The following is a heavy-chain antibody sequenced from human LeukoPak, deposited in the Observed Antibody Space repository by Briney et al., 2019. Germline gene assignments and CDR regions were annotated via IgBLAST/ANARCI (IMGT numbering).Heavy chain of an antibody. D-gene: IGHD2-2*01. V-gene: IGHV4-59*11. Sequence: PSETLSLTCTVSGGSLSSHHWSWIRQPPGKELELIGHIHYTGTTYYNPSLNSRVTISLDTSRIQFSLKLTSVTAADTAMYYCAGFSSDCSDASCYLTHWGQGTLVTVSS. J-gene: IGHJ4*02. CDR2: IHYTGTT. CDR1: GGSLSSHH. CDR3: AGFSSDCSDASCYLTH.